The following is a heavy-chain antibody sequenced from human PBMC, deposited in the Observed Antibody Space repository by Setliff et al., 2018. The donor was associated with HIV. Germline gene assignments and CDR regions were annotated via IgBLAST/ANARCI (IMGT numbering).Heavy chain of an antibody. J-gene: IGHJ4*02. V-gene: IGHV3-74*01. CDR1: GLTFSNYW. Sequence: PGGSLRLSCVASGLTFSNYWMHWVRQAPGKGLEWVSGISWNSGSIGYADSVKGRFTISRDNAKNTLYLQMSSLRADDTDVYYCATELGHYWGQGTLVTVS. CDR3: ATELGHY. D-gene: IGHD3-10*01. CDR2: ISWNSGSI.